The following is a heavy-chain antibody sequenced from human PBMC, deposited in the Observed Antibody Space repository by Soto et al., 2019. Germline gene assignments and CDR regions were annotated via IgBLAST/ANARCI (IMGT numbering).Heavy chain of an antibody. D-gene: IGHD6-19*01. V-gene: IGHV4-30-4*01. CDR1: GGSVNNNDYY. CDR2: MHYSGST. Sequence: QVQLQESGPGLVKASQTLSLTCTVSGGSVNNNDYYWSWIRQPPGKGLEWIGNMHYSGSTGYNPSLRSRVSMSVDTSKNHFSLKMNSVTPADTAVYYCARDSGSGSLWGHGTLVTVSS. J-gene: IGHJ1*01. CDR3: ARDSGSGSL.